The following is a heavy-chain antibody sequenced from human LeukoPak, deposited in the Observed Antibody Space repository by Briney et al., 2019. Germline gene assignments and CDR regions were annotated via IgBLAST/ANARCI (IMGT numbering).Heavy chain of an antibody. Sequence: PEGSLRLSCAASGFTFSSYAMNWVRQAPGKGLEWVSYTRDSGSTVYYADSVKGRFTISRDNSKNTLYLQMNSLRAEDTAVYYCAKKDAVAGRYFDYWGQGTLVTVSS. V-gene: IGHV3-48*03. D-gene: IGHD6-19*01. CDR2: TRDSGSTV. CDR1: GFTFSSYA. CDR3: AKKDAVAGRYFDY. J-gene: IGHJ4*02.